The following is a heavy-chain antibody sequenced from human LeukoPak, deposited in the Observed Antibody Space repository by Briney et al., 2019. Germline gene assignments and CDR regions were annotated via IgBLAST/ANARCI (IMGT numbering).Heavy chain of an antibody. Sequence: SETLSLTCTVSGGSISSSSYYWGWIRQPPGKGLEWIGSIYYSGSTYYNPSLKSRVTISVDTSKNQFSLKLSSVTAADTAVYHCARHLESLAVAVIWFDPWGQGTLVTVSS. D-gene: IGHD6-19*01. CDR3: ARHLESLAVAVIWFDP. CDR2: IYYSGST. J-gene: IGHJ5*02. V-gene: IGHV4-39*01. CDR1: GGSISSSSYY.